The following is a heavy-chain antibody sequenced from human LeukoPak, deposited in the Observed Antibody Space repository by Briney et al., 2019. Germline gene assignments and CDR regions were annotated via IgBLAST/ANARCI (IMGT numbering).Heavy chain of an antibody. Sequence: GGSLRLSCAASGFTFSDYYMSWIRQAPGKGLEWVSYISSSGSTIYYADSVKGRFTISRDNAKNSLYLQMNSLRAEDTALYYCAGTYYYDSSGFYPEFFQHWGQGTLVIISS. CDR3: AGTYYYDSSGFYPEFFQH. J-gene: IGHJ1*01. CDR1: GFTFSDYY. CDR2: ISSSGSTI. D-gene: IGHD3-22*01. V-gene: IGHV3-11*01.